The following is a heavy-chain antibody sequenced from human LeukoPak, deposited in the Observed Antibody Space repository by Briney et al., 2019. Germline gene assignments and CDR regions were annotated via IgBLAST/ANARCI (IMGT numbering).Heavy chain of an antibody. CDR2: IYYSGST. CDR1: GGSISSYY. J-gene: IGHJ5*02. CDR3: ARREVCSSTSCYVGWFDP. Sequence: SETPSLTCTVSGGSISSYYWSWIRQPPGKGLEWIGYIYYSGSTNYNPSLKSRVTISVDTSKNQFSLKLSSMTAADTAVYYCARREVCSSTSCYVGWFDPWGQGTLVTVSS. D-gene: IGHD2-2*01. V-gene: IGHV4-59*01.